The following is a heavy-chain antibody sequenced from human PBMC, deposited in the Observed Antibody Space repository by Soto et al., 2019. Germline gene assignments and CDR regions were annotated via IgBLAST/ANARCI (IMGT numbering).Heavy chain of an antibody. V-gene: IGHV4-30-2*01. J-gene: IGHJ2*01. CDR2: IFHSGSS. CDR1: GGSISSGGYS. D-gene: IGHD1-26*01. Sequence: QLQLQESGSGLVKPSQTLSLTCAFYGGSISSGGYSWSWLRQPPGKGLEWIGYIFHSGSSYYNPALKIRVTLSVDGSKTHFSLELRSVTAADTAVYYWAREGGSGSPDWYVNVWGRGTLVTVSS. CDR3: AREGGSGSPDWYVNV.